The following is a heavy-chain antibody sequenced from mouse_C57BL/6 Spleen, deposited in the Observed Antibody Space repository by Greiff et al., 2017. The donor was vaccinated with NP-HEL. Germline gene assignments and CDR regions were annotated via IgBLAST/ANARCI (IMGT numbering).Heavy chain of an antibody. Sequence: DVMLVESGEGLVKPGGSLKLSCAASGFTFSSSAMSWVRQTPEKRLEWVAYICSGGDYIYYADTVKGRFTISTDNARNTLYPPMSSLKSEDTARYYCTREGITTVVAPSPPYYAMDYWGQGTSVTVSS. D-gene: IGHD1-1*01. V-gene: IGHV5-9-1*02. CDR1: GFTFSSSA. CDR2: ICSGGDYI. J-gene: IGHJ4*01. CDR3: TREGITTVVAPSPPYYAMDY.